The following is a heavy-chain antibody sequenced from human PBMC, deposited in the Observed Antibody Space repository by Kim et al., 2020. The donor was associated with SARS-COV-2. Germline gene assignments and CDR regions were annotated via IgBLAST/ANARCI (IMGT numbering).Heavy chain of an antibody. J-gene: IGHJ4*02. D-gene: IGHD1-1*01. CDR1: GFAFDDYS. CDR2: ISWNSESI. CDR3: AKAGSTGATYYFYY. V-gene: IGHV3-9*01. Sequence: GGSLRLSCVASGFAFDDYSMFWVRQGPGKGLESISGISWNSESIGYEDSVKGRFTISRDNAKKSLYLQMNSLRGEDTALYYCAKAGSTGATYYFYYWGQG.